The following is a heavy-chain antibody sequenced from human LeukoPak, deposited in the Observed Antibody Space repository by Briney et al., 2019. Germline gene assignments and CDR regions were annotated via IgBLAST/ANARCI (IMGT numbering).Heavy chain of an antibody. CDR1: GFTFSSYA. CDR2: ISGSGGST. J-gene: IGHJ2*01. V-gene: IGHV3-23*01. Sequence: GGSLRLSCSASGFTFSSYAMSWARQAPGKGLQWVSGISGSGGSTYYADSVKGRFTISRDNSKNTLFVQMNSLRAEDTAVYYCARVGYDSSGWKNWYFDLWGRGTLVTVSS. CDR3: ARVGYDSSGWKNWYFDL. D-gene: IGHD3-22*01.